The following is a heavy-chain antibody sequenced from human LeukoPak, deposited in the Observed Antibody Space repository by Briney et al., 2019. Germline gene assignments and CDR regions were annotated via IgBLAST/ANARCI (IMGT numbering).Heavy chain of an antibody. Sequence: PGGSLRLSCAASGFTFSSYSMNWVRQAPGKGLEWVSSISSSSSYIYYADSVKGRFTISRDNAKNSLYLQMNSLRAEDTAVYYCAKGNRKAAATYQFDYWGQGTLVTVSS. J-gene: IGHJ4*02. V-gene: IGHV3-21*04. CDR1: GFTFSSYS. CDR3: AKGNRKAAATYQFDY. CDR2: ISSSSSYI. D-gene: IGHD6-13*01.